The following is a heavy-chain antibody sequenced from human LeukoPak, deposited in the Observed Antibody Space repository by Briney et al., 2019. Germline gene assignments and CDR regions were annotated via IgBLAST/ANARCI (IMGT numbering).Heavy chain of an antibody. CDR2: ISAYNGNT. CDR3: ARDEYDYVWGSYRLIDY. Sequence: GASVKVSCKASGYTFTSYGISWVRQAPGQGLEWRGWISAYNGNTNYAQKLQGRVTMTTDTSTSTAYMELRSLRSDGTAVYYCARDEYDYVWGSYRLIDYWGEGTLVTVSS. D-gene: IGHD3-16*02. CDR1: GYTFTSYG. J-gene: IGHJ4*02. V-gene: IGHV1-18*01.